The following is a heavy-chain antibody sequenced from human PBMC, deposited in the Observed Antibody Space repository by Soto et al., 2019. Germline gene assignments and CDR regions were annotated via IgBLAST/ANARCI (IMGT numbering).Heavy chain of an antibody. CDR3: ARRGSGSYYDY. V-gene: IGHV3-23*01. J-gene: IGHJ4*01. Sequence: EVQLLESGGGLVQPGGSLRLSCAASGFTFSSYAMSWVRQAPGKGLEWVSVISGSGDSTYYADSVKGRFTISRDNSKNTLYLQMNSLRAEDTAVYYCARRGSGSYYDYWGHGTLVTVSS. CDR1: GFTFSSYA. D-gene: IGHD1-26*01. CDR2: ISGSGDST.